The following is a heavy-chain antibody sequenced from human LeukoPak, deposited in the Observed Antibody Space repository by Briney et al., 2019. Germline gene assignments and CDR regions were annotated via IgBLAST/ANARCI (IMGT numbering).Heavy chain of an antibody. Sequence: PSETLSLTCTVSGYSISSGYYWGWIRQPPGKGLEWIGSIYHSGSTYYNPSLKSRVTISVDTSKNQFSLKLSSVTAADTAVYYCARDPRRWLQTNGAFDIWGQGTVVTVSS. CDR3: ARDPRRWLQTNGAFDI. CDR1: GYSISSGYY. V-gene: IGHV4-38-2*02. CDR2: IYHSGST. D-gene: IGHD5-24*01. J-gene: IGHJ3*02.